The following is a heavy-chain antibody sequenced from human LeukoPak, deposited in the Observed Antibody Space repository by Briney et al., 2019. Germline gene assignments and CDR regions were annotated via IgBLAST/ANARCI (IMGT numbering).Heavy chain of an antibody. CDR1: GGTFSSYA. CDR3: ASNGANNWNYDWFDP. CDR2: IIPIFGTA. V-gene: IGHV1-69*06. J-gene: IGHJ5*02. Sequence: GASVKVSCKASGGTFSSYAISWVRQAPGQGLEWMGGIIPIFGTANYAQKFQGRVTITADKSTSTAYMELSSLRSEDTAVYYCASNGANNWNYDWFDPWGQGTLVTVSS. D-gene: IGHD1-7*01.